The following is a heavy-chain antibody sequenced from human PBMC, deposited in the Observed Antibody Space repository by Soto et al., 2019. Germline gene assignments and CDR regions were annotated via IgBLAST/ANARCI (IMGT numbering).Heavy chain of an antibody. Sequence: EVQLLESGGGLVQPGGSLRLSCAASGFTFATYAMSWVRQPPGKRLEWVSAISGSDDGTYHADSVRGRFTISRDNSKNTLFLQMNSLRAEDTALYYCAKAKEQGSFSGVRCYSFDSWGQGTLVTVSS. CDR2: ISGSDDGT. CDR3: AKAKEQGSFSGVRCYSFDS. CDR1: GFTFATYA. V-gene: IGHV3-23*01. D-gene: IGHD2-15*01. J-gene: IGHJ4*02.